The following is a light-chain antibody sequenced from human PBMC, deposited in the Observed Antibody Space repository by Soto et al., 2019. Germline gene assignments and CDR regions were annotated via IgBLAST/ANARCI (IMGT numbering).Light chain of an antibody. V-gene: IGLV2-14*01. CDR1: SSDVGAYIY. CDR3: CSYTSSRTYV. J-gene: IGLJ1*01. Sequence: QSVLTQPASVSGSPGQSITISCTGTSSDVGAYIYVSWYQHHPGKAPKVMIYEVTNWPSGVSDRFSGSKSGNTASLTISGLQAEDEADYYCCSYTSSRTYVFGTGTKVTVL. CDR2: EVT.